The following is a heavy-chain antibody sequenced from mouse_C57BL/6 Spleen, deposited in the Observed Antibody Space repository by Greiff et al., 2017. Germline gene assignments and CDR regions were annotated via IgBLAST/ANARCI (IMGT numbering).Heavy chain of an antibody. CDR3: ARSITTVDYYAMDY. J-gene: IGHJ4*01. CDR1: GFSLTSYA. V-gene: IGHV2-9-1*01. D-gene: IGHD1-1*01. CDR2: IWTGGGT. Sequence: VKLMESGPGLVAPSQSLSITCTVSGFSLTSYAISWVRQPPGKGLEWLGVIWTGGGTNYTSALKSRLSISKDNSKSQVFLKMNSLQTDDTARYYCARSITTVDYYAMDYWGQGTSVTVSS.